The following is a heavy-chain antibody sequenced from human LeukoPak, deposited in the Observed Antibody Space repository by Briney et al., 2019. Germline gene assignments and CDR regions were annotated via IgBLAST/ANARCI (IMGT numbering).Heavy chain of an antibody. CDR1: GGSISSGSYY. Sequence: SETLSLTCTVSGGSISSGSYYWSWIRQPAGKGLEWIGRIYTSGSTNYNPSLKSRVTISVDTSKNQFSLKMTSVTAADTAVYYCARFHPNWGLDYWGQGILVTVSS. CDR3: ARFHPNWGLDY. D-gene: IGHD7-27*01. V-gene: IGHV4-61*02. CDR2: IYTSGST. J-gene: IGHJ4*02.